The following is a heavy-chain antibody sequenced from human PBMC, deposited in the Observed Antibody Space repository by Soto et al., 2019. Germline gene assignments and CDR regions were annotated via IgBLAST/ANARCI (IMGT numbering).Heavy chain of an antibody. Sequence: SETLSLTCAVSGGSISSSNWWSWVRQPPGKGLEWIGEIYHSGSTNYNPSLKSRVTISVDKSKNQFSLKLSSVTAADTAVYYCARRGYYDSSGFLSWGQGTLVTAPQ. CDR2: IYHSGST. CDR1: GGSISSSNW. J-gene: IGHJ5*02. V-gene: IGHV4-4*02. D-gene: IGHD3-22*01. CDR3: ARRGYYDSSGFLS.